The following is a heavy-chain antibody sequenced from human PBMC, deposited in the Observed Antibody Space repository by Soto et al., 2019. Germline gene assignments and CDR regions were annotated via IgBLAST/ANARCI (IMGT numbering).Heavy chain of an antibody. D-gene: IGHD1-1*01. Sequence: QVQLVESGGGVVQPGRSLRLSCAASGFTFSSYGMHWVRQAPGKGLEWVAVISYDGSNKYYADSVKGRFTISRDNSKITLYLQMNSLRAEDTAVYYCAKDLGRPPGYSYYYGMDVWGQGTTVTVSS. CDR3: AKDLGRPPGYSYYYGMDV. CDR1: GFTFSSYG. J-gene: IGHJ6*02. CDR2: ISYDGSNK. V-gene: IGHV3-30*18.